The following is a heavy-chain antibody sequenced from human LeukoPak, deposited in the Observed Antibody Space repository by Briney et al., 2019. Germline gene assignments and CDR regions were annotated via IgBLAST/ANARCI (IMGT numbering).Heavy chain of an antibody. D-gene: IGHD1-26*01. J-gene: IGHJ4*02. CDR3: AKGVGELD. CDR1: GFTFTNYA. Sequence: GGSLRLSCAASGFTFTNYAMNWVRQAPGKGLEWVSSISGSGDDTSYADSVKGRFTISRDNSKNTLYLQMNSLRAEDTAVYYCAKGVGELDWGQGTLVTVSS. CDR2: ISGSGDDT. V-gene: IGHV3-23*01.